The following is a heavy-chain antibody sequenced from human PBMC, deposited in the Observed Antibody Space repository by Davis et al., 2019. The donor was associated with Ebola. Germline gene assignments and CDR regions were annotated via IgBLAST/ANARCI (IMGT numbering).Heavy chain of an antibody. J-gene: IGHJ4*02. Sequence: PGGSLRLSCAASGFTFSDYYMSWIRQAPGKGPEWVSYISSNSTNKKYADSVKGRFTISRDDAKNSLYLQMNSLRAEDTAVYYCAREAYYYDSTGYYYDIPDLFDYWGQGTQVTVSS. V-gene: IGHV3-11*06. CDR2: ISSNSTNK. CDR3: AREAYYYDSTGYYYDIPDLFDY. D-gene: IGHD3-22*01. CDR1: GFTFSDYY.